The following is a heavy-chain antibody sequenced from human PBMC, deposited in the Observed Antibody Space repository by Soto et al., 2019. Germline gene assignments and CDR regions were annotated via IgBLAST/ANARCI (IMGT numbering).Heavy chain of an antibody. V-gene: IGHV3-23*01. CDR3: AKERDFWSGYQSYFDY. J-gene: IGHJ4*02. CDR2: ISGSGGST. D-gene: IGHD3-3*01. CDR1: GFTFSSYA. Sequence: GGSLRLSCAASGFTFSSYAMSWVRQAPGKGLEWVSAISGSGGSTYYADSVKGRFTISRDNSKNTLYLQMNSLRAEDTAVYYCAKERDFWSGYQSYFDYWGQGTLVTVSS.